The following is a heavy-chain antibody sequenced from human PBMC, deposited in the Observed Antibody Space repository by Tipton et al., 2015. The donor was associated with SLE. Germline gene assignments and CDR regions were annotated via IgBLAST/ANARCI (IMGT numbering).Heavy chain of an antibody. V-gene: IGHV4-4*07. CDR1: GGSISSYY. CDR2: FYTGGGT. D-gene: IGHD6-6*01. Sequence: TLSLTCTVSGGSISSYYWSWIRQPAGKGLEWIGRFYTGGGTNYNPSLKSRVTTSVDTSKNQFSLKLSSVTAADTAVYYCARRDSSSSGRAFDIWGQGTIVTVSS. CDR3: ARRDSSSSGRAFDI. J-gene: IGHJ3*02.